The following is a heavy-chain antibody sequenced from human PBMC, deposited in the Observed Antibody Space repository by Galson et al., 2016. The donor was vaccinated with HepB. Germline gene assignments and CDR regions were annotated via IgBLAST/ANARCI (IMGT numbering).Heavy chain of an antibody. J-gene: IGHJ6*02. V-gene: IGHV3-74*01. CDR2: LTTDGII. CDR3: ARENHYVLDV. Sequence: SLRLSCAATGFPFSAYWMQWVRQVPGKGLVWVSRLTTDGIIGYADSVMGRFTISRDNAKNTLYLHMDSLRAKDTAVYYCARENHYVLDVWGQGTTVTVSS. D-gene: IGHD1-14*01. CDR1: GFPFSAYW.